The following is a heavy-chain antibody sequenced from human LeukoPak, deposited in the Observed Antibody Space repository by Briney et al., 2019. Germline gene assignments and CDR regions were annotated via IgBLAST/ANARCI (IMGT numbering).Heavy chain of an antibody. V-gene: IGHV1-24*01. D-gene: IGHD2-15*01. CDR2: FYLEDGET. CDR3: ATTIVVVVAATRTDAFDI. CDR1: GYTLTELS. J-gene: IGHJ3*02. Sequence: AAVKVSRKVSGYTLTELSIHWVRPAPARGREGMGRFYLEDGETIYAQKFQGRVTMTEDTFTETAYMELSSLRSEQTAVYYCATTIVVVVAATRTDAFDIWGRGTMVTVSS.